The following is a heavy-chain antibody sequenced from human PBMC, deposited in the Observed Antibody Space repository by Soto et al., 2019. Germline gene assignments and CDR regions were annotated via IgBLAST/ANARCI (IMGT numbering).Heavy chain of an antibody. Sequence: SVKVSCKASGGTLSSYAISWGRQAPGQGLEWMGGIIPIFGTANYAQKFQGRVTITADESTSTAYMELSSLRSEDTAVYYCARNLVYCGGDCYSDGMDVWGQGTTVTVSS. D-gene: IGHD2-21*02. CDR3: ARNLVYCGGDCYSDGMDV. CDR2: IIPIFGTA. V-gene: IGHV1-69*13. CDR1: GGTLSSYA. J-gene: IGHJ6*02.